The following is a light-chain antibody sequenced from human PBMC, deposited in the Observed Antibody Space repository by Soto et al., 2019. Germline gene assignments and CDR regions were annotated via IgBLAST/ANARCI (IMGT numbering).Light chain of an antibody. J-gene: IGLJ3*02. Sequence: QSALTQPASVSGSPGQSITISCTGTSSHVGTYNRVSWYQHHPGEAPKLIIYEGSKRPSGVSNRFSGSKSGNTASLTVSGLQVEDEADYYCCSYAGTTTWVFGGGTQLTVL. CDR1: SSHVGTYNR. CDR2: EGS. V-gene: IGLV2-23*01. CDR3: CSYAGTTTWV.